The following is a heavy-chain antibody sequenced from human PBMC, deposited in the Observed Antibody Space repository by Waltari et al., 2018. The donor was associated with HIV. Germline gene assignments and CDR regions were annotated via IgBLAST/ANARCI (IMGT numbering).Heavy chain of an antibody. D-gene: IGHD3-9*01. V-gene: IGHV1-2*06. CDR3: AGMYYDFLTGYLNWFDP. Sequence: LLVQSGPEVKKPGTSVKVSCKASGYTFTGYYIHWGRQAPGQGLEWMGRINPKSGGTNYAQKFQGRVTMTRDTSIGTAYMELRSLRSDDTAVYYCAGMYYDFLTGYLNWFDPWGQGTLVTVSS. CDR1: GYTFTGYY. CDR2: INPKSGGT. J-gene: IGHJ5*02.